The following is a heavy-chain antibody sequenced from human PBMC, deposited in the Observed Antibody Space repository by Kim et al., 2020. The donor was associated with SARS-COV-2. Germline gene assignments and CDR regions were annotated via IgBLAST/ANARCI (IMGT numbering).Heavy chain of an antibody. J-gene: IGHJ6*02. CDR1: GGSISSSSYY. Sequence: SETLSLTCTVSGGSISSSSYYWGWIRQPPGKGLEWIGSIYYSGSTYYNPSLKSRVTISVDTSKNQFSLKLSSVTAADTAVYYCARHAGYSSSWYISDGMDVWGQGTTVTVSS. D-gene: IGHD6-13*01. V-gene: IGHV4-39*01. CDR2: IYYSGST. CDR3: ARHAGYSSSWYISDGMDV.